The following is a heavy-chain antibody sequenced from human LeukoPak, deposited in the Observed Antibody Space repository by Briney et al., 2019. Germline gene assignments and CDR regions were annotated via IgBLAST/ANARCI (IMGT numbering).Heavy chain of an antibody. V-gene: IGHV1-69*01. D-gene: IGHD4-17*01. CDR3: ARDSAIYGDYAGGFDP. CDR2: IIPIFGTA. CDR1: GGTFSSYA. Sequence: GSSVKVSCKASGGTFSSYAISWVRQAPGQGLEWMGGIIPIFGTANYAQKFQGRVTITADESTSTAYMELSSLRSEDTAVYYCARDSAIYGDYAGGFDPWGQGTLVTVSS. J-gene: IGHJ5*02.